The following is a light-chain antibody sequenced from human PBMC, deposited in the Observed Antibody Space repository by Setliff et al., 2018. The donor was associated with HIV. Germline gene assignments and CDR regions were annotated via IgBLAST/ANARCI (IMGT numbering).Light chain of an antibody. CDR2: SLT. CDR1: SSNIGAGFD. Sequence: KRVTISCTGSSSNIGAGFDVHWYQQFPGTAPKLLIYSLTNRPSGVPDRFSGSKSGTSASLVIAGLQAEDEADYYCQSYDSRLSGYVFGTGTKVTVL. J-gene: IGLJ1*01. V-gene: IGLV1-40*01. CDR3: QSYDSRLSGYV.